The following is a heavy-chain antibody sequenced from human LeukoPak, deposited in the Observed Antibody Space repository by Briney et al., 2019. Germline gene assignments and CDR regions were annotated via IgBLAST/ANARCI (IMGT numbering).Heavy chain of an antibody. J-gene: IGHJ6*03. CDR3: ARAPAAVAGRPYYYYYYMDV. D-gene: IGHD6-19*01. Sequence: ASVKVSCKASGYTFTGYYMHWVRQAPGQGLEWMGRINPNSGGTNYAQKFQGRVTMTRDTSISTAYMELSRLRSDDMAVYYCARAPAAVAGRPYYYYYYMDVWGKGTTVTVSS. V-gene: IGHV1-2*06. CDR1: GYTFTGYY. CDR2: INPNSGGT.